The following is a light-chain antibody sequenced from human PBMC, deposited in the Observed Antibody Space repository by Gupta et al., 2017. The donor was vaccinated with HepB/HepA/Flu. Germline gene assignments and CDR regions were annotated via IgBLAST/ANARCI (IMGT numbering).Light chain of an antibody. CDR1: TGAVTSVFY. CDR3: LLYDGYGQV. Sequence: VLTQAPPLTVSPGGTVTLTGASSTGAVTSVFYREWCQQKPGQPPRPLIYSTSNRHAGTPARFSGSLVGGKAVLTLSRVLAEDEADYYCLLYDGYGQVFGGGTKLTVL. CDR2: STS. J-gene: IGLJ3*02. V-gene: IGLV7-43*01.